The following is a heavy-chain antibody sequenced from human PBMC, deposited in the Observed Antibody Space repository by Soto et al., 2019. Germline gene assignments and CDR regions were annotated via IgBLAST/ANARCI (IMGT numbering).Heavy chain of an antibody. Sequence: EVQLLESGGALVPPGGSLRLSCAASGFSFNNYIMNWVRQAPGKGLEWVSGISDTGGSTDYADSVKGRFTISRDNSKNTLFLQMNRLRADDTAMYYCAKAGANSSTWHSNWFYPWGQGTLVTVSS. CDR1: GFSFNNYI. J-gene: IGHJ5*02. D-gene: IGHD6-13*01. V-gene: IGHV3-23*01. CDR2: ISDTGGST. CDR3: AKAGANSSTWHSNWFYP.